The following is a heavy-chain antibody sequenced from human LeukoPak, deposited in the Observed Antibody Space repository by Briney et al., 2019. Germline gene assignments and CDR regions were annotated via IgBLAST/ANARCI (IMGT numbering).Heavy chain of an antibody. V-gene: IGHV3-23*01. CDR2: FRDGNP. CDR1: GFTLSTYA. D-gene: IGHD7-27*01. Sequence: GGSLRLSCAASGFTLSTYAMSWVRQAPGKGLEWVSAFRDGNPFYANSVKGRFTISRDNSKNTLYLQMNGLTAEDTAVHYCAKVNWEAESGHCWGQGTLVTVSS. CDR3: AKVNWEAESGHC. J-gene: IGHJ4*02.